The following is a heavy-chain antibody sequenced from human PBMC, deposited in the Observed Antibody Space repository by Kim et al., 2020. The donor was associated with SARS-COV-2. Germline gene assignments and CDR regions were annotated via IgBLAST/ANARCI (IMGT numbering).Heavy chain of an antibody. D-gene: IGHD4-17*01. Sequence: GGSLRLSCAASGFTFSSYAMSWVRQAPGKGLEWVSVIYSGGSSTYYADSVKGRFTISRDNSKNTLYLQMNSLRAEDTAVYYCQVGGDYGDQYYFDYWGQGTLVTVSS. CDR2: IYSGGSST. J-gene: IGHJ4*02. V-gene: IGHV3-23*03. CDR3: QVGGDYGDQYYFDY. CDR1: GFTFSSYA.